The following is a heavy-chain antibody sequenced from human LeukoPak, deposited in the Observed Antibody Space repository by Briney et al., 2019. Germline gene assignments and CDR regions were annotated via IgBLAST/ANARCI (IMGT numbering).Heavy chain of an antibody. Sequence: ASVTVSCKASGYTFTGYYMHWVRQAPGQGLEWMGWINPNSGGTNYAQKFQGWVTMTRDTSISTAYMELSRLRSDDTAVYYCARASYNWNYVYAFDIWGQGTMVTVSS. CDR2: INPNSGGT. CDR1: GYTFTGYY. V-gene: IGHV1-2*04. CDR3: ARASYNWNYVYAFDI. D-gene: IGHD1-7*01. J-gene: IGHJ3*02.